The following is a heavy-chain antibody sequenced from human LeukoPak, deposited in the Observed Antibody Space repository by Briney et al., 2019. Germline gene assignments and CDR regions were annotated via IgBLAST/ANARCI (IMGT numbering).Heavy chain of an antibody. D-gene: IGHD2-2*01. J-gene: IGHJ6*04. Sequence: PGGSLRLSCAASRLPFSYYWMSGVRQAPGRGLEGVANINQDGSEKYYINSVKGRFTISRDNAENSLYLQMNSLRAEDTAVYYCARDGCSSTSCYTRGDVWGKGTTVTVSS. CDR3: ARDGCSSTSCYTRGDV. CDR2: INQDGSEK. V-gene: IGHV3-7*01. CDR1: RLPFSYYW.